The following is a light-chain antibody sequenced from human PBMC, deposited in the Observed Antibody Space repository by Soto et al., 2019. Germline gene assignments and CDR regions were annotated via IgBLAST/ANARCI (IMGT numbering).Light chain of an antibody. CDR1: QGISSY. J-gene: IGKJ4*01. V-gene: IGKV1-9*01. Sequence: IQLTQSPSSLSASVGARVTITCRASQGISSYLAWYKPKPGKAPKVLIYAASTLQSGVPSRFSGSGSGKDVNLTISSLQPEDGATYYCKQLNTYPLPFGGGTQVDIK. CDR2: AAS. CDR3: KQLNTYPLP.